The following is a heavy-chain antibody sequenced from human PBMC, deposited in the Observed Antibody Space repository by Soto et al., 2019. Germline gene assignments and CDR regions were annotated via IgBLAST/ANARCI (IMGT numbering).Heavy chain of an antibody. Sequence: QVQLVESGGGVVQPGRSLRLSCAASGFTFSSYGMHWVRQAPGKGLEWVAVISYDGSNKYYADSVKGRFTISRDNSKNSPYLQMNSLRAEDTAVYYCAQETYSGPLHYWGQGPLVTVSS. CDR2: ISYDGSNK. CDR3: AQETYSGPLHY. CDR1: GFTFSSYG. J-gene: IGHJ4*02. V-gene: IGHV3-30*18. D-gene: IGHD2-15*01.